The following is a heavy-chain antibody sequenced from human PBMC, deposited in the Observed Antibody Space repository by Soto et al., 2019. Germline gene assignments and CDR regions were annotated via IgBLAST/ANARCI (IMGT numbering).Heavy chain of an antibody. Sequence: RLSCAASGFTFSSYAMSWVRQAPGKGLEWVSAISGSGGSTYYADSVKGRFTISRDNSKNTLYLQMNSLRAEDTAVYYCAKDWEFDWPNYYFDYWGQGTLVTVSS. J-gene: IGHJ4*02. CDR1: GFTFSSYA. D-gene: IGHD3-9*01. V-gene: IGHV3-23*01. CDR3: AKDWEFDWPNYYFDY. CDR2: ISGSGGST.